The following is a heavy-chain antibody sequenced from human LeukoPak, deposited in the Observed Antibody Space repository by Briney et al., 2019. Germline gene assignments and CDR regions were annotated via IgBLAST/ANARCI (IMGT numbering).Heavy chain of an antibody. Sequence: ASVKVSCKASGDTFTSYGISWVRQAPGQGLEWMGWISAYNGNTNYAQKLQGRVTMTTDTSTSAAYMELRSLRSDDTAVYYCARAVEREWELPRTFDYWGQGTLVTVSS. D-gene: IGHD1-26*01. CDR3: ARAVEREWELPRTFDY. CDR1: GDTFTSYG. J-gene: IGHJ4*02. V-gene: IGHV1-18*01. CDR2: ISAYNGNT.